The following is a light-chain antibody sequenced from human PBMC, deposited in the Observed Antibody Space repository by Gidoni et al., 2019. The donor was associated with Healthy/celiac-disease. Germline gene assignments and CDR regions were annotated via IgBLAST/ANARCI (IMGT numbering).Light chain of an antibody. CDR3: QQSYSTLT. Sequence: DIQMTQSPSSLSASVGDRVTITCRASQSISSYLNWYQQKPVKAPKLLIYAASSLQSGVPSRFSGSGSGTDFTLTISGLQPEYFATYYCQQSYSTLTFGGGTKVEIK. CDR2: AAS. CDR1: QSISSY. J-gene: IGKJ4*01. V-gene: IGKV1-39*01.